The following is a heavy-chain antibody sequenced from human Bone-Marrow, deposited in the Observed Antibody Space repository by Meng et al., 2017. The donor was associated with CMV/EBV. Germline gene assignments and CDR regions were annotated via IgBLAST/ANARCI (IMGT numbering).Heavy chain of an antibody. CDR3: ARAGSAMVRGGKGAIFYYYGMDV. Sequence: SETLSLTCTVSGGSISSGGYYWSWIRQHPGKGLEWIGYIYYSGSTYYNPSLKSRVTISVDTSKNQFSLKLSSVTAADTAVYYCARAGSAMVRGGKGAIFYYYGMDVWGQGTTVTVSS. D-gene: IGHD3-10*01. CDR2: IYYSGST. CDR1: GGSISSGGYY. J-gene: IGHJ6*02. V-gene: IGHV4-31*03.